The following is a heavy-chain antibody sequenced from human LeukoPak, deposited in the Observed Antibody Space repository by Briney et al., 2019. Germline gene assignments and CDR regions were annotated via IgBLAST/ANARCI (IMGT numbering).Heavy chain of an antibody. CDR1: GFAFDDYA. J-gene: IGHJ4*02. D-gene: IGHD6-19*01. Sequence: GGSLRLSCAASGFAFDDYAMHWVRQAPGRGLEWVSLISGDGGSTYYADSVKGRFTISRDNSKDSLYLQMNSLRTEDTALYYCAKPSSGWYRFDYWGQGTLVTVSS. CDR2: ISGDGGST. CDR3: AKPSSGWYRFDY. V-gene: IGHV3-43*02.